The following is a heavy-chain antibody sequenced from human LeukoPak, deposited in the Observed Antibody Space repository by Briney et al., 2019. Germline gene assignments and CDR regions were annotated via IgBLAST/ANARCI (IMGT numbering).Heavy chain of an antibody. Sequence: GGSLRLSCAASGFTFTGSAIHWVRQASGKGLEWVGHIRREANSYATVYAASMKGRFTISRDDSKNTAYLQMNSLKTEDTAVYYCSRRLGELFSGTLYYYYLDVWGKGTTVTVSS. CDR2: IRREANSYAT. CDR1: GFTFTGSA. V-gene: IGHV3-73*01. CDR3: SRRLGELFSGTLYYYYLDV. D-gene: IGHD3-10*01. J-gene: IGHJ6*03.